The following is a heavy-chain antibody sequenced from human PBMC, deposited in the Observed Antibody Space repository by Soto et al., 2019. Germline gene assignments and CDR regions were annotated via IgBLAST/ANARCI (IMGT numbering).Heavy chain of an antibody. J-gene: IGHJ6*02. Sequence: GGSLRLSCGASGFTLSSYAFNWVRQAPGKGPEWVSSISGIVDHTFYADSVKGRFTISRDNAKNTLFQELTSLRADDTAVYFCARDSKNRQEGMDVWGQGTTGTVS. V-gene: IGHV3-21*01. D-gene: IGHD4-4*01. CDR3: ARDSKNRQEGMDV. CDR2: ISGIVDHT. CDR1: GFTLSSYA.